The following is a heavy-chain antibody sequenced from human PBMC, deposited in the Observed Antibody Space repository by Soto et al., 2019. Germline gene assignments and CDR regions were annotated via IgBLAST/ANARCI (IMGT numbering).Heavy chain of an antibody. CDR1: VFTFSSYA. CDR2: VSANGRNT. CDR3: AKDLSSLGWLALGAPFDS. Sequence: PGWSLRLSCSASVFTFSSYAMNWVRQAPGKGLEWVSSVSANGRNTYYADSEKGRFTVSRDKSKNALFLQLDSLRVEDTAIYYCAKDLSSLGWLALGAPFDSWGPGTLVTVSS. V-gene: IGHV3-23*01. D-gene: IGHD3-22*01. J-gene: IGHJ4*02.